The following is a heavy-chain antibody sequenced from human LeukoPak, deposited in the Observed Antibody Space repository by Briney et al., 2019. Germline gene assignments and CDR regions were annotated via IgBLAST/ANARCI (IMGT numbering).Heavy chain of an antibody. D-gene: IGHD6-19*01. CDR2: ISSSGSTI. V-gene: IGHV3-48*03. J-gene: IGHJ6*02. CDR3: ARAQYSSGWYGLPGGYYYYGMDV. CDR1: GFTFSSYE. Sequence: GGSLRLSCAASGFTFSSYEMNWVRQASGKGREWVSYISSSGSTIYYTDSVKGRFTISRDNAKNSLYLQMNSLRAEDTAVYYCARAQYSSGWYGLPGGYYYYGMDVWGQGTTVTVS.